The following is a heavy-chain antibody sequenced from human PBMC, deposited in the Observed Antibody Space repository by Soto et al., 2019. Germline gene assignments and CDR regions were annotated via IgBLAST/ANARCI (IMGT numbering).Heavy chain of an antibody. CDR2: ISSTTNYI. CDR1: GFTFTRYS. CDR3: ARESEDLTSNFDY. J-gene: IGHJ4*02. V-gene: IGHV3-21*01. Sequence: VGSLRLSCAASGFTFTRYSMNWVRQAPGKGLEWVSSISSTTNYIYYADSMKGRFTVSRDNAKNSVYLEMNSLSAEDTALYYCARESEDLTSNFDYWGQGTLVTVS.